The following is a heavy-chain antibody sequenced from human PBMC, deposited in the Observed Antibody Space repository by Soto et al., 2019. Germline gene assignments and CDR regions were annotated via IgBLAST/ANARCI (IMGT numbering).Heavy chain of an antibody. Sequence: SVKVSCKASGGTFSSYAISCVRQSPVQGLEWMGGIIPIFGTANYAQKFQGRVTITADESTSTAYMELSSLRSEDTAVYYCARGFGRVPVFGYWGQGTLVTVSS. D-gene: IGHD3-3*01. V-gene: IGHV1-69*13. CDR2: IIPIFGTA. J-gene: IGHJ4*02. CDR3: ARGFGRVPVFGY. CDR1: GGTFSSYA.